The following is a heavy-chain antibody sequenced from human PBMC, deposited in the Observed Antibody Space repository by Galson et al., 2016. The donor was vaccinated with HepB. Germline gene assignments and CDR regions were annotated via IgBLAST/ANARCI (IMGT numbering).Heavy chain of an antibody. CDR2: IQQDGSEK. Sequence: SLRLXCAASGFTFSSYYMTWVRQDPGKGLEWVAKIQQDGSEKYYVDSLKGRFTISRDNAKNSLYLQINSLRAEDTAVYYCAREDFYRLDVWGQGITVTVSS. V-gene: IGHV3-7*01. J-gene: IGHJ6*02. CDR1: GFTFSSYY. D-gene: IGHD2/OR15-2a*01. CDR3: AREDFYRLDV.